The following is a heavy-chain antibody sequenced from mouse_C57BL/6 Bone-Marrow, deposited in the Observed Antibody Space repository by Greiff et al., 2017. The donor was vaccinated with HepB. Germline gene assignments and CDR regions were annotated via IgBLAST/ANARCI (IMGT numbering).Heavy chain of an antibody. Sequence: EVMLVESGAELVRPGASVKLSCTASGFNIKDDYMHWVKQRPEQGLEWIGWIDPENGDTEYASKFQGKATITADTSSNTAYLQLSSLTSEDTAVYYCTTGWAWFAYWGQGTRVTVSA. V-gene: IGHV14-4*01. D-gene: IGHD3-3*01. J-gene: IGHJ3*01. CDR2: IDPENGDT. CDR3: TTGWAWFAY. CDR1: GFNIKDDY.